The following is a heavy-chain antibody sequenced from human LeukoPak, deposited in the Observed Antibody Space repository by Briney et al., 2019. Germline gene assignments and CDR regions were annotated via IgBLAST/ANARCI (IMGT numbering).Heavy chain of an antibody. CDR2: TYYRSKWYN. D-gene: IGHD1-7*01. V-gene: IGHV6-1*01. CDR1: GDSVSSNSAA. J-gene: IGHJ6*03. Sequence: LSQTLSLTCAISGDSVSSNSAAWNWIRQSPSRGLEWLGRTYYRSKWYNDYAVSVKSRITINPDTSKNQFSLQLNSVTPEDTAVYYCARDHYWNYVADYYYYMDVWGKGTTVTVSS. CDR3: ARDHYWNYVADYYYYMDV.